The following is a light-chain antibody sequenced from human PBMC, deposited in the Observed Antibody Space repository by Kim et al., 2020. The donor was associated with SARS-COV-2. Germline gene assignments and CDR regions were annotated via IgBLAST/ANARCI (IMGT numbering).Light chain of an antibody. CDR1: SGYSHYK. J-gene: IGLJ3*02. CDR2: VDTGGIVG. Sequence: CTLSSGYSHYKVDWYQRKPGKGPRFVMRVDTGGIVGSKGDGIPNRFSVLGSGLNRYLTIKNIQEEDEGEYRCGADHGSGNDFLWVFGGGTQLTVL. CDR3: GADHGSGNDFLWV. V-gene: IGLV9-49*01.